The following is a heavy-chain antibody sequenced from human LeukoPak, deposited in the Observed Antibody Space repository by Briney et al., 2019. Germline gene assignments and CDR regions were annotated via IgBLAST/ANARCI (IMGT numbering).Heavy chain of an antibody. Sequence: SETLSLTCTVSGGSISSGGYYWSWIRQPPGKGLEWIGYIYHSGSTYYNTSLKSRVTISVDTSKNQFSLKLSSVTAADTAVYYCSTISTDYYMDVWGKGTTVTVSS. CDR2: IYHSGST. CDR3: STISTDYYMDV. V-gene: IGHV4-30-2*01. D-gene: IGHD2/OR15-2a*01. CDR1: GGSISSGGYY. J-gene: IGHJ6*03.